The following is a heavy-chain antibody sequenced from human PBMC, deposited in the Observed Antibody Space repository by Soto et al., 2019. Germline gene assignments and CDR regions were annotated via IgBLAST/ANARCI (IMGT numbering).Heavy chain of an antibody. CDR1: GGTFSSYA. Sequence: QVQLVQSGAEVKKPGSSVKVSCKASGGTFSSYAISWVRQAPGQGLEWMGGIIPIFGTANYAQKFQGRVTITADESTSIAYMELSSLRSEDTAVYYCARVPTVTTRHGAGMDVWGQGTTVTVSS. D-gene: IGHD4-4*01. V-gene: IGHV1-69*12. CDR3: ARVPTVTTRHGAGMDV. J-gene: IGHJ6*02. CDR2: IIPIFGTA.